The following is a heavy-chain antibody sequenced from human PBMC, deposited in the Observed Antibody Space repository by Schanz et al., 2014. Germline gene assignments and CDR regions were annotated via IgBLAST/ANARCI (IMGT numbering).Heavy chain of an antibody. CDR2: VNPSVRGT. V-gene: IGHV1-46*03. J-gene: IGHJ4*02. CDR3: ARDGVDAAAGGTY. D-gene: IGHD6-13*01. CDR1: GYTFTTYY. Sequence: QVQLLQSGAEVKKPGASMKVSCKASGYTFTTYYMLWVRQAPGQGLEWMGIVNPSVRGTHFAREFQGRVTVTSDTSTSTVYMELSGLRSEDTAVYYCARDGVDAAAGGTYLGQGTLVSVSS.